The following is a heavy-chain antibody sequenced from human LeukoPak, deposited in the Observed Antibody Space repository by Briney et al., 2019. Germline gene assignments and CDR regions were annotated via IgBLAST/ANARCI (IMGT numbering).Heavy chain of an antibody. CDR3: ARDSYCSSTSCTDY. D-gene: IGHD2-2*01. Sequence: SVKDSCKASGGTFSSYAISWVRQAPGQGLEWMGRIIPIFGIANYAQKFQGRVTITADKSTSSAYMELSSLRSEDTAVYYCARDSYCSSTSCTDYWGQGTLVTVSS. CDR2: IIPIFGIA. J-gene: IGHJ4*02. CDR1: GGTFSSYA. V-gene: IGHV1-69*04.